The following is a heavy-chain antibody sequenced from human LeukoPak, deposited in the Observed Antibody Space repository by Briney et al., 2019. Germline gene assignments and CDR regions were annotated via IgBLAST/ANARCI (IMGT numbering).Heavy chain of an antibody. D-gene: IGHD3-3*01. CDR1: GFTFSSFA. J-gene: IGHJ4*02. V-gene: IGHV3-23*01. CDR3: ARRTLFGVIKPPDY. CDR2: ISSTAATT. Sequence: GGFLRLSCAASGFTFSSFAMSWVRQAPGQGLEWVSSISSTAATTYYADSVRGRFTISRDNAMNTLYLQLSSLRVEDTAVYYCARRTLFGVIKPPDYWGQGTLVTVSS.